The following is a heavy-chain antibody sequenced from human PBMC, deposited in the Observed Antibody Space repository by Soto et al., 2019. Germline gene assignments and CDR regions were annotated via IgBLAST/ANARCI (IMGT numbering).Heavy chain of an antibody. CDR1: GFTFSTYA. CDR2: ISGSGGST. D-gene: IGHD3-10*01. Sequence: GGSLRLSCAASGFTFSTYAMSWVRQAPGKGLEWVSIISGSGGSTYYADSVKGRFTISRDNSKNTLYLEMNSLRAEDTAVYYCAKESNYHGSGSYYNWFDYWGQGTQVTVSS. J-gene: IGHJ4*02. V-gene: IGHV3-23*01. CDR3: AKESNYHGSGSYYNWFDY.